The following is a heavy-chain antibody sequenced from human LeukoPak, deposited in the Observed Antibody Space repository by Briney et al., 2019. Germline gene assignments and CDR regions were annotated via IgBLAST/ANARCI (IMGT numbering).Heavy chain of an antibody. Sequence: GGSLRLSCAASGFTFSSYAMHWVRQAPGKGLEWVAVISYDGSNKYYADSVKGRFTISRDNSKNTLYLQMNSLRAEDTAVYYCARENYDFWSGYGSYYYGMDVWGQGTTVTVSS. J-gene: IGHJ6*02. CDR2: ISYDGSNK. CDR3: ARENYDFWSGYGSYYYGMDV. D-gene: IGHD3-3*01. CDR1: GFTFSSYA. V-gene: IGHV3-30*04.